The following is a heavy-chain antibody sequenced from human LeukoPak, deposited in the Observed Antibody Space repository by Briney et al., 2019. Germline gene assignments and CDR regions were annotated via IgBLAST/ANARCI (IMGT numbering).Heavy chain of an antibody. Sequence: PSETLSLTCTVSGGSLSSYYWSWIRQPPGKGLEWIGYIYYSGSTNYNPSLKSRVTISVDTSKNQFSLKLSSVTAADTAVYYCARHLLEGYFDYWGQGTLVTVSS. CDR2: IYYSGST. CDR3: ARHLLEGYFDY. V-gene: IGHV4-59*12. CDR1: GGSLSSYY. J-gene: IGHJ4*02. D-gene: IGHD3-3*01.